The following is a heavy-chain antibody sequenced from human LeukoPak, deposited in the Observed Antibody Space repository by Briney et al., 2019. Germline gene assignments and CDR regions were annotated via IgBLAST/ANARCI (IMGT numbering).Heavy chain of an antibody. CDR2: ISWNSGSI. D-gene: IGHD3-10*01. J-gene: IGHJ4*02. CDR3: AKDMYGSGRLFDY. V-gene: IGHV3-9*01. Sequence: PGRSLRLSCAASGFTLDDYAMHWVRQAPGKGLEWVSGISWNSGSIGYADSVKGRFTISRDNAKNSLYLQMNSLRAEDTALYYCAKDMYGSGRLFDYWGQGTLVTVSS. CDR1: GFTLDDYA.